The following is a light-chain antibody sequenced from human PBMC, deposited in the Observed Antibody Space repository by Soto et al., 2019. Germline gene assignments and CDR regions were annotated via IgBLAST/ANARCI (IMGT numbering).Light chain of an antibody. J-gene: IGLJ1*01. Sequence: QSALTQPASVSGSPGQSISISCTGTSSDVGNFNLVSWYQHHPGKAPKLIIFEVSRRPSGVSNRFSGSKSGNTASLTISGLQNEDEADYHCCSYAGTNTYVFGTGTKLTVL. CDR3: CSYAGTNTYV. CDR1: SSDVGNFNL. CDR2: EVS. V-gene: IGLV2-23*02.